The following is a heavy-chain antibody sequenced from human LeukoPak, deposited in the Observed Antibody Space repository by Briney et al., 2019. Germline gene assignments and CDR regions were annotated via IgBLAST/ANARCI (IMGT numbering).Heavy chain of an antibody. D-gene: IGHD4-23*01. J-gene: IGHJ3*02. CDR2: IYHSGST. Sequence: SETLSLTCTVSGGSISSGGYYWSWIRQPPGKGLEWIGYIYHSGSTYYNPSLKSRVTISVDRSKNQFSLKLSSVTAADTAVYSGARVERWGPREAFEIWGQGKMVTVPP. V-gene: IGHV4-30-2*01. CDR3: ARVERWGPREAFEI. CDR1: GGSISSGGYY.